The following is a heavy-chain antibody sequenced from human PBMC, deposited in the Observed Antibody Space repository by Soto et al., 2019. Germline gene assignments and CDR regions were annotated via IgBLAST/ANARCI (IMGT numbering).Heavy chain of an antibody. Sequence: GGSLRLSCAASGFTFSSYAMSWVRQAPGKGLEWVSAISGSGGSTYYADSVKGRFTISRDNSKNTLYLQMNSLRAEDTAVYYCAKDLAYYYDSTGYFDYWGQGTQVTVSS. J-gene: IGHJ4*02. CDR3: AKDLAYYYDSTGYFDY. D-gene: IGHD3-22*01. CDR2: ISGSGGST. V-gene: IGHV3-23*01. CDR1: GFTFSSYA.